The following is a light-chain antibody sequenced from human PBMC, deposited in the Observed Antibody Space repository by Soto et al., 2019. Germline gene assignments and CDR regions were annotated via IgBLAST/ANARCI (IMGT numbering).Light chain of an antibody. CDR2: RNN. CDR1: SSNIGSNH. V-gene: IGLV1-47*01. CDR3: AAWDDSLSGVV. J-gene: IGLJ2*01. Sequence: QSVLTQPPSASGTPGQRVPISCSGSSSNIGSNHVFWYQHLPGTAPKPLIYRNNQRPSGVPDRFSGSKSGTSASLAISGLRSEDETDYYCAAWDDSLSGVVFGGGTKLTVL.